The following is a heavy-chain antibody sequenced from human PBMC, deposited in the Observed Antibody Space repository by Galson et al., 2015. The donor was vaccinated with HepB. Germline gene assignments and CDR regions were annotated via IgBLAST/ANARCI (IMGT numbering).Heavy chain of an antibody. J-gene: IGHJ4*02. D-gene: IGHD5-24*01. CDR2: AYYTGST. CDR3: ATSRRLQPDFFDY. Sequence: SETLSLTCTVSGGAMRSYYWTWIRQPPGKELEWIGYAYYTGSTNYNPSLKNRVSISVDTSTNRISLRLNSVTAADTAVYYCATSRRLQPDFFDYWGRGTLVTVFS. V-gene: IGHV4-59*08. CDR1: GGAMRSYY.